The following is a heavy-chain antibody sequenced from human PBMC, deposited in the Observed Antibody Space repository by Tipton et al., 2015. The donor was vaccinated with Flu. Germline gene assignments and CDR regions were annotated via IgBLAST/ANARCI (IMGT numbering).Heavy chain of an antibody. D-gene: IGHD4-17*01. CDR3: ASAPTMTTFFF. Sequence: LTCSVSGASISDYYWNWIRQRPGKGLEWLAHISYSGTTDYNPSLKSRLTVSAGTSKNQFSLKLTSVTATDTAIYYCASAPTMTTFFFWGQGTLVTVSS. J-gene: IGHJ4*02. CDR1: GASISDYY. CDR2: ISYSGTT. V-gene: IGHV4-59*08.